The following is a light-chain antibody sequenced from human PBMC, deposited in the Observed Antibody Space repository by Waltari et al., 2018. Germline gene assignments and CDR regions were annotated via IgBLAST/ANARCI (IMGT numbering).Light chain of an antibody. V-gene: IGKV3-11*01. CDR1: QSVSSY. CDR2: DTS. J-gene: IGKJ1*01. Sequence: EIVLTQSPATLSLSPGERATLPCRASQSVSSYLGWYQQKPGQAPRLLMYDTSNRATGIPARFSGSGSGTDFTLTISRLEPEDFGVYYCQQRSKWPWTFGQGTKVEF. CDR3: QQRSKWPWT.